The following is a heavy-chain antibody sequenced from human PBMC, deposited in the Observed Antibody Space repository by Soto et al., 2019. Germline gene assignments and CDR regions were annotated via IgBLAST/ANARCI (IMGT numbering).Heavy chain of an antibody. D-gene: IGHD3-3*01. CDR2: INPNSGGT. CDR3: ARDRYSYDFWRGYHYYYGMDV. J-gene: IGHJ6*02. V-gene: IGHV1-2*04. CDR1: GYTFTGYY. Sequence: ASVKVSCQASGYTFTGYYMHWVRQAPGQGLEWMGWINPNSGGTNYAQKFQGWVTMTRDTSISTAYMELSRLRSDDTAVYYCARDRYSYDFWRGYHYYYGMDVWGQGTTVTVSS.